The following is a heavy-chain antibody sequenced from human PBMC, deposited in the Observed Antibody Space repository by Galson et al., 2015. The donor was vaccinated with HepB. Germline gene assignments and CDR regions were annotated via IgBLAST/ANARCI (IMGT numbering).Heavy chain of an antibody. J-gene: IGHJ3*02. D-gene: IGHD6-6*01. CDR1: GYTFTGYY. CDR3: ARSIAARPGAFDI. Sequence: SVKVSCKASGYTFTGYYMHWVRQAPGQGLEWMGRINPNSGGTNYAQKFQGRVTMTRDTSISTAYMELSRLRSDDTAVYYCARSIAARPGAFDIWGQGTMVTVSS. CDR2: INPNSGGT. V-gene: IGHV1-2*06.